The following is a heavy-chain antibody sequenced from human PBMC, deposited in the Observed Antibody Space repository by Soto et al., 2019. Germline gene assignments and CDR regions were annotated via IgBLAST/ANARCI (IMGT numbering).Heavy chain of an antibody. J-gene: IGHJ5*02. D-gene: IGHD3-22*01. V-gene: IGHV1-69*10. CDR1: GGTFSSYA. CDR2: IIPILGIA. Sequence: ASVKVSCKASGGTFSSYAISWVRQAPGQGLEWMGGIIPILGIANYAQKFQGRVTITADKSTSTAYMGLSSLRSEDTAVYYCARGPANYYDSSGYPYNWFDPWGQGTLVTVSS. CDR3: ARGPANYYDSSGYPYNWFDP.